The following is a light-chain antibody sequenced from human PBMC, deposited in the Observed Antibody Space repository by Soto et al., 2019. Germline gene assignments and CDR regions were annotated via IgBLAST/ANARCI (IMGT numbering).Light chain of an antibody. CDR3: QQANCFPS. Sequence: DVQMTQSPSPLSASVGDRVTITCRASQGISSWLAWYQQKPGKAPKLLIYAASSLQSGVTSRFSGSGSGTDFTLTIGSLQPEDSATYCCQQANCFPSVGGGTKVEIK. CDR2: AAS. J-gene: IGKJ4*01. CDR1: QGISSW. V-gene: IGKV1-12*02.